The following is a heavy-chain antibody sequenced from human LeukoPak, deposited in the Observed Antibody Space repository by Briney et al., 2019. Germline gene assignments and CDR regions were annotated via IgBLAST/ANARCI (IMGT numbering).Heavy chain of an antibody. CDR1: GFTFDDYA. V-gene: IGHV3-43D*03. Sequence: GGSLRLSCAASGFTFDDYAMHWVRQAPGKGLEWVSLISWDGGSTYYADSVKGRFTISRDNSKNSLYLQMNSLRAEDTALYYCAKETMVRGVIGYFDYWGQGTLVTVSS. J-gene: IGHJ4*02. D-gene: IGHD3-10*01. CDR3: AKETMVRGVIGYFDY. CDR2: ISWDGGST.